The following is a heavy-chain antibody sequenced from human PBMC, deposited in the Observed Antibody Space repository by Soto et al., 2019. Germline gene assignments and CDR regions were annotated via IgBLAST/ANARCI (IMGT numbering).Heavy chain of an antibody. V-gene: IGHV3-30*18. D-gene: IGHD6-19*01. J-gene: IGHJ4*02. CDR2: ISYDGSNK. CDR1: GFTFSSYG. CDR3: AKDHPVAGTLPAY. Sequence: QVQLVESGGGVVQPGRSLRLSCAASGFTFSSYGMHWVRQAPGKGLEWVAVISYDGSNKYYADSVKGRFTISRDNSKNTLYLQMNSLRAEDTAVYYCAKDHPVAGTLPAYWGQGTLVTVSS.